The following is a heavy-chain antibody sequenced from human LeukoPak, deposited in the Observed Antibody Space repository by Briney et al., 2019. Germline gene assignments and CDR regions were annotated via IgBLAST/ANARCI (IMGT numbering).Heavy chain of an antibody. CDR3: ARGSGWLHFDY. CDR2: IYYSGST. V-gene: IGHV4-61*01. J-gene: IGHJ4*02. Sequence: SETPSLTCIVSGGSVSSGSYYWSWIRQPPGKGLEWIGYIYYSGSTNYNPSLKSRVTISVDTSKNQFSLKLSSVTAADTAVYYCARGSGWLHFDYWGQGTLVTVSS. D-gene: IGHD6-19*01. CDR1: GGSVSSGSYY.